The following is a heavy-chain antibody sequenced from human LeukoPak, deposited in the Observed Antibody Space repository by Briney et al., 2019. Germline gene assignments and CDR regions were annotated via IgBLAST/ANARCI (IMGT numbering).Heavy chain of an antibody. CDR3: AKNYESGRGVPYGMDV. J-gene: IGHJ6*02. V-gene: IGHV3-23*01. CDR1: GFTFSSYA. D-gene: IGHD3-10*01. CDR2: ISGSGGTT. Sequence: GGSLRLSCAASGFTFSSYAMSCVRQAPGKGLEWVSAISGSGGTTIYADSVKGRFTISRDNSKNTLYLQMSSLRDEDTAVYYCAKNYESGRGVPYGMDVWGQGTTVTVSS.